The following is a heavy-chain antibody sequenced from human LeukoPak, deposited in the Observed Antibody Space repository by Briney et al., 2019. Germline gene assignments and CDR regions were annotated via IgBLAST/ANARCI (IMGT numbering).Heavy chain of an antibody. CDR3: ARDWDLYCAFDI. J-gene: IGHJ3*02. CDR1: GYTFTGYY. CDR2: INPNSGGT. Sequence: GASVKVSCKASGYTFTGYYMHWVRQAPGQGLEWMGWINPNSGGTNYAQKFQGRVTMTRDTSISTAYMEPSRLRSDDTAVYYCARDWDLYCAFDIWGQGTMVTVSS. V-gene: IGHV1-2*02. D-gene: IGHD1-26*01.